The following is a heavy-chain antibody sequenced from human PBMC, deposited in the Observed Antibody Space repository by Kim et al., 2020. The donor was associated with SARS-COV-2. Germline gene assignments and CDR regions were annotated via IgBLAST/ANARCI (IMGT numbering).Heavy chain of an antibody. J-gene: IGHJ4*02. CDR1: GFSLSTSGMC. V-gene: IGHV2-70*11. CDR2: IDWDDDK. D-gene: IGHD6-19*01. Sequence: SGPTLVNPTQTLTLTCTFSGFSLSTSGMCVSWIRQPPGKALEWLARIDWDDDKYYSTSLKTRLTISKDTSKNQVVLTMTNMDPVDTATYYCARFEAVAGTFDYWGQGTLVTVSS. CDR3: ARFEAVAGTFDY.